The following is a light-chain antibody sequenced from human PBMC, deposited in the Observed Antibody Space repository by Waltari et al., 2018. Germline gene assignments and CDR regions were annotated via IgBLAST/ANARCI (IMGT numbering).Light chain of an antibody. CDR3: SSYTSSSTYV. Sequence: QSALTQPPSVSGSPGQSITIPCTGTCSDVGGYNYVSWYPQHPGKAPKLMIYDVSKRPSGVSNRFSGSKSGNTASLTISGLQAEDEADYYCSSYTSSSTYVFGTGTKVTVL. CDR2: DVS. CDR1: CSDVGGYNY. V-gene: IGLV2-14*01. J-gene: IGLJ1*01.